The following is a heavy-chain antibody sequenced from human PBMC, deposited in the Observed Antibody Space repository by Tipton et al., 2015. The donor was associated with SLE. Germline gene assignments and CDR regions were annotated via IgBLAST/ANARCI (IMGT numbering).Heavy chain of an antibody. V-gene: IGHV4-34*01. D-gene: IGHD3/OR15-3a*01. J-gene: IGHJ6*03. CDR3: ARAPGLDRDYSSFYYMNV. CDR2: INHSGGT. CDR1: GGSFSGYY. Sequence: TLSLTCAVYGGSFSGYYWSWIRQPPGKGLEWIGEINHSGGTTYNPSLQTRVTISADTSKNQISLMLSSVPAADTAVYFCARAPGLDRDYSSFYYMNVWGKGTTVTVSS.